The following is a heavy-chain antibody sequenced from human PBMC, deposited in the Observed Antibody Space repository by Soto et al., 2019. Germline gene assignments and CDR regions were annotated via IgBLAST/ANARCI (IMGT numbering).Heavy chain of an antibody. Sequence: PGGSLRLSCAASGFTFSSYAMSWVRQAPGKGLEWISAISGSGGSTCYADSVKGRFTISRDNSKNTLYLQMNSLRAEDTAVYYCAPRSMTTGHYWGQGTLVTVSS. V-gene: IGHV3-23*01. CDR3: APRSMTTGHY. D-gene: IGHD4-17*01. J-gene: IGHJ4*02. CDR1: GFTFSSYA. CDR2: ISGSGGST.